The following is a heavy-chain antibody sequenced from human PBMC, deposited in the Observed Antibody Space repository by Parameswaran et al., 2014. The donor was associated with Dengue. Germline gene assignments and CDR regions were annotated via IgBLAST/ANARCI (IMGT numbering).Heavy chain of an antibody. J-gene: IGHJ4*02. CDR1: GGSFSGLL. Sequence: GSLRLSCAVYGGSFSGLLLELDPPAPREGAGVDWEINHSGSTNYNPSLKSRVTISVDTSKNQFSLKLSSVTAADTAVYYCARGPSVLLWFGELFQANDFDYWGQGTLVTVSS. CDR3: ARGPSVLLWFGELFQANDFDY. CDR2: INHSGST. V-gene: IGHV4-34*01. D-gene: IGHD3-10*01.